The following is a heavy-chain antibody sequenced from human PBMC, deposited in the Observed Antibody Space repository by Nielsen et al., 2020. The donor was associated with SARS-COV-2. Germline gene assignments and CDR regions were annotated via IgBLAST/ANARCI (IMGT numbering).Heavy chain of an antibody. D-gene: IGHD5-24*01. CDR2: ISGYNGNT. CDR1: GYTFMTYG. V-gene: IGHV1-18*01. J-gene: IGHJ3*02. CDR3: ARELTVGMATIGAFDI. Sequence: ASVKVSCKASGYTFMTYGINWVRQAPGHGLEWMGWISGYNGNTNYAQSLQGRVTMTTDTSTSTAYMELRNLRSDDTAVYYCARELTVGMATIGAFDIWGQGTVVTVSS.